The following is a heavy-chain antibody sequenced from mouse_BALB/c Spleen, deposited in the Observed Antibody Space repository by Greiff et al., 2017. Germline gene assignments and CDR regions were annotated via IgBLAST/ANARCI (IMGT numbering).Heavy chain of an antibody. CDR1: GYTFTSYW. Sequence: QVQLKESGAELAKPGASVKMSCKASGYTFTSYWMHWVKQRPGQGLEWIGYINPSTGYTEYNQKFKDKATLTADKSSSTAYMQLSSLTSEDSAVYYCARKKPSWFAYWGQGTLVTVSA. CDR3: ARKKPSWFAY. CDR2: INPSTGYT. V-gene: IGHV1-7*01. J-gene: IGHJ3*01.